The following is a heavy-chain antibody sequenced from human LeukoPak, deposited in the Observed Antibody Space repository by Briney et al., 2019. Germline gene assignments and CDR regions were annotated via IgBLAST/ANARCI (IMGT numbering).Heavy chain of an antibody. Sequence: TSETLSLTCTVSGGSISSGSYYWGWIRQPPGKGLEWIGSIYYSGSTYYNPSLKSRVTISVDTSKNQFSLKLSSVPAADTAVYYCARLPSGYDSPIWYFDYWGQGTLVTVSS. CDR2: IYYSGST. CDR1: GGSISSGSYY. CDR3: ARLPSGYDSPIWYFDY. J-gene: IGHJ4*02. D-gene: IGHD5-12*01. V-gene: IGHV4-39*01.